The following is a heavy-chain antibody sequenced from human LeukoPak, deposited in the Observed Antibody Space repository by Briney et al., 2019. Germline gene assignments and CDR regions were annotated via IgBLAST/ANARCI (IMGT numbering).Heavy chain of an antibody. J-gene: IGHJ4*02. CDR2: INHSGST. CDR1: GGSFSGHY. CDR3: ATYGSGSYFFEY. Sequence: SETLSLTCAVYGGSFSGHYWSWIRQPPGKGLEWIGEINHSGSTNYNPSLKSRVTISIDTSKKQFSLNLSSVTAADTAVYYCATYGSGSYFFEYWGQGTLVTVSS. D-gene: IGHD3-10*01. V-gene: IGHV4-34*01.